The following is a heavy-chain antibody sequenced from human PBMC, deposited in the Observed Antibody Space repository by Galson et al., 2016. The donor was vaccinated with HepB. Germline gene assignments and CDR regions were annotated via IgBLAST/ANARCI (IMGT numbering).Heavy chain of an antibody. CDR2: IYSGGDT. Sequence: SLRLSCAASGLSVSKNYMSWVRQAPGKGLEWVPVIYSGGDTYYADSVKGRFTISRDNAKSSLYLQKSGLRPNDTAFYYCATTRLLDNWGQGILVTVSS. CDR1: GLSVSKNY. J-gene: IGHJ4*02. CDR3: ATTRLLDN. V-gene: IGHV3-53*01.